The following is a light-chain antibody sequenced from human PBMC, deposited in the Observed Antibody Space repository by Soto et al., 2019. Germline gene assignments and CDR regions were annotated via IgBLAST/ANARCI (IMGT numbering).Light chain of an antibody. CDR2: TAS. J-gene: IGKJ4*01. Sequence: DIQMTQSPPSLSASVGDRVTIACRASQSISSYLNWYQQKPGKAPKLLIYTASSLQSGVPSRFSGSGSGTDFTLTISSLQPEDFATYYCHQTYSTPPLTFGGGTKVEIK. CDR1: QSISSY. CDR3: HQTYSTPPLT. V-gene: IGKV1-39*01.